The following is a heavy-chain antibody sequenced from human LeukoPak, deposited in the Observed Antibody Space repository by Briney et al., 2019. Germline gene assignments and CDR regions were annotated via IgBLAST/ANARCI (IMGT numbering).Heavy chain of an antibody. CDR2: IRGSGVET. V-gene: IGHV3-23*01. CDR3: ASQVAFDI. Sequence: GGSLRLSCAASGFTFNIYGMNWVRQAPGKGLEWVSGIRGSGVETFYADSVKGRFTISRDNSKNTLYLQMNSLRAEDTAVYYCASQVAFDIWGQGTMVTVSS. J-gene: IGHJ3*02. CDR1: GFTFNIYG.